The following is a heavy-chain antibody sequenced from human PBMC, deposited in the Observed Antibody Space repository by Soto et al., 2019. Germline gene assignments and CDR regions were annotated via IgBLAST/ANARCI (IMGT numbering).Heavy chain of an antibody. V-gene: IGHV3-21*01. J-gene: IGHJ6*02. CDR3: ARDYYDSSGYYYYYGMDV. Sequence: GGSLRLSCAASGFTFSSYSMNWVRQAPGKGLEWVSSISSSSSYIYYADSVKGRFTISRDNAKNSLYLQMNSLRAEDTAVYYCARDYYDSSGYYYYYGMDVWGQGTTVTVSS. CDR1: GFTFSSYS. CDR2: ISSSSSYI. D-gene: IGHD3-22*01.